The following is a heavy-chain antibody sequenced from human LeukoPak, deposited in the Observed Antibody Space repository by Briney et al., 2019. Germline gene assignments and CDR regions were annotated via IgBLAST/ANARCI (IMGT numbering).Heavy chain of an antibody. V-gene: IGHV3-23*01. CDR2: ISASGGST. Sequence: GGSLRLSCAASGFTFSSYVISWARQAPGKGLEWVSGISASGGSTFYADSVKGRFTISRDNSKNTVSLQMNSLTGEDTALYYCAKGSSAWYGWFDPWGQGTLVTVSP. D-gene: IGHD6-19*01. J-gene: IGHJ5*02. CDR1: GFTFSSYV. CDR3: AKGSSAWYGWFDP.